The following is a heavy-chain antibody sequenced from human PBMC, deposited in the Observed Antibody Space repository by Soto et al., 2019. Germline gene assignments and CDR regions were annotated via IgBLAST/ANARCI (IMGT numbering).Heavy chain of an antibody. J-gene: IGHJ4*02. D-gene: IGHD3-10*01. CDR2: IWYDGSNK. V-gene: IGHV3-33*01. Sequence: QVQLVESGGGVVQPGRSLRLSCAASGFTFSSYGMHWVRQAPGKGLEWVAVIWYDGSNKYYADSVKGRFTISRDNSKNTLYLQMNSLRAEDTAVYYCARVLKAYGADPPPLFDYWGQGTLVTVSS. CDR3: ARVLKAYGADPPPLFDY. CDR1: GFTFSSYG.